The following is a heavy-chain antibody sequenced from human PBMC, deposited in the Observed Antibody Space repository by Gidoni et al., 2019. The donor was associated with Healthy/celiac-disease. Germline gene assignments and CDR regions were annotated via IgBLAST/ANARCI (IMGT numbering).Heavy chain of an antibody. CDR3: ARGSDYDFWSGSSIGLAGQPYFDY. V-gene: IGHV3-48*01. CDR2: ISSSSSTI. J-gene: IGHJ4*02. CDR1: GFTFSSYS. Sequence: EVQLVESGGGLVQPGGSLRLSCAASGFTFSSYSMNWVRQAPGKGLEWVSYISSSSSTIYYADSVKGRFTISRDNAKNSLYLQMNSLRAEDTAVYYCARGSDYDFWSGSSIGLAGQPYFDYWSQGTLVTVSS. D-gene: IGHD3-3*01.